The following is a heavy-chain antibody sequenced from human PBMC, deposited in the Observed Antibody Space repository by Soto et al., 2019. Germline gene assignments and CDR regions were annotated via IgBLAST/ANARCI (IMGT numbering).Heavy chain of an antibody. D-gene: IGHD3-22*01. CDR1: GFSLTTSGAG. CDR2: IYWNDDK. CDR3: AKPHPLEIGTDAFDI. V-gene: IGHV2-5*01. Sequence: QITLKESGPTLVKPTQTLTLTCSFSGFSLTTSGAGVGWIRQPPGKALEWLAVIYWNDDKRYSPSLKTRLNITKDTSKNQVVLTMTNMEPVDTSTSYCAKPHPLEIGTDAFDIWGQGTRVTVSS. J-gene: IGHJ3*02.